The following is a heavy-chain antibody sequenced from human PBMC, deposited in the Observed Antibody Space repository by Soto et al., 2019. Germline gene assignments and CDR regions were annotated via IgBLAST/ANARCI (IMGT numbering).Heavy chain of an antibody. J-gene: IGHJ4*02. V-gene: IGHV4-59*01. CDR1: GGSISSYN. D-gene: IGHD3-22*01. Sequence: SETLSLTCTVSGGSISSYNWSWIRQPPGKGLEWIGYIYYSRSTNYNHSLKSRVTISVDTSKNTFPLKLSSVTAADTAVYYCARECNDSSGSYYFDDWGQGNLVTVAS. CDR2: IYYSRST. CDR3: ARECNDSSGSYYFDD.